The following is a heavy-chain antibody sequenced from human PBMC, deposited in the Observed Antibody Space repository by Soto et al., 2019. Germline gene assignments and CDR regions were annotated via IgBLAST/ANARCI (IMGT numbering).Heavy chain of an antibody. Sequence: EMQLVESGGGLVQPGGSLRLSCAASGFTVSNNYMSWVRQAPGKGLEWVSIIYRGGNTYYADSVKGRFTISRDNSKNTVNFQMNSLRVEETAVYYCARGDFDDWGQGTLVTVSS. V-gene: IGHV3-66*01. J-gene: IGHJ4*02. CDR1: GFTVSNNY. CDR2: IYRGGNT. CDR3: ARGDFDD.